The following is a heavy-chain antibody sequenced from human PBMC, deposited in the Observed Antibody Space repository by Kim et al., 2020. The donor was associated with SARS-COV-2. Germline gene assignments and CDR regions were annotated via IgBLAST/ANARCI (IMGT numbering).Heavy chain of an antibody. D-gene: IGHD3-9*01. CDR1: GFSFSTYA. CDR2: ISAEGAAT. J-gene: IGHJ4*02. V-gene: IGHV3-23*01. CDR3: GGSDWFPHDY. Sequence: GGSLRHSCAASGFSFSTYAMSWVRQAPGKGLEWVSYISAEGAATYYGDSVQGRFTISRDNSRNTVFLQMNSLRAEDTAIYYCGGSDWFPHDYWGQGTLVT.